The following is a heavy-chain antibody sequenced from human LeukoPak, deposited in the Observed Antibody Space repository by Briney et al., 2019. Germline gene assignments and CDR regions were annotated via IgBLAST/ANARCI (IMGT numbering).Heavy chain of an antibody. CDR2: INPNSGGT. CDR1: GYTFTGYY. D-gene: IGHD2-2*03. J-gene: IGHJ5*02. Sequence: ASVKVSCKASGYTFTGYYMHWMLQAPGQGLEWMGWINPNSGGTNYAQKFQGRVTMTRDTSISTAYMELSRLRSDDTAVYYCARAVDIVVVPAAPFDPWGQGTLITVSS. V-gene: IGHV1-2*02. CDR3: ARAVDIVVVPAAPFDP.